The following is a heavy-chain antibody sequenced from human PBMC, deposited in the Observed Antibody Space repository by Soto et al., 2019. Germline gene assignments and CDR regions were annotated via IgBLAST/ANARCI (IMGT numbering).Heavy chain of an antibody. D-gene: IGHD6-19*01. CDR2: IFYSGKA. CDR1: GGSISGSDYY. J-gene: IGHJ5*02. CDR3: TDMRGQWLPRA. Sequence: QLQLQESGPGLVRPSETLSLTCTVSGGSISGSDYYWGWIRQPPGKGLEWIGNIFYSGKAYYSPSLKRRATISVDTSKNQFSLRLTSVTVADTATYYCTDMRGQWLPRAWGRGTLVTVSS. V-gene: IGHV4-39*01.